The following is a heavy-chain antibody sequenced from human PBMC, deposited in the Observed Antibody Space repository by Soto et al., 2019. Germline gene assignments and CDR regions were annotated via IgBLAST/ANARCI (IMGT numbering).Heavy chain of an antibody. J-gene: IGHJ3*02. CDR2: INAGNGNT. D-gene: IGHD1-26*01. CDR3: AIEKVGATSVHVFDI. Sequence: GASVKVSCKASGYTFTSYYMHWVRQAPGQRLEWMGWINAGNGNTKYSQKFQGRVTITRDTSASTAYMELSSLRAEDTAVYYCAIEKVGATSVHVFDIWGQGTMVTVSS. V-gene: IGHV1-3*01. CDR1: GYTFTSYY.